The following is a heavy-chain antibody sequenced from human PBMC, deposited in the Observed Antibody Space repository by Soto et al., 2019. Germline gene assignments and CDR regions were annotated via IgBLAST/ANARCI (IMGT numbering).Heavy chain of an antibody. J-gene: IGHJ4*02. CDR1: GFTFGDYA. CDR3: TRHYGSGSYYTADY. V-gene: IGHV3-49*03. CDR2: IRSKAYGGTT. Sequence: GGSLRLSCTASGFTFGDYAMSWFRQAPGKGLEWVGFIRSKAYGGTTEYAASVKGRFTISRDDSKSIAYLQMNSLKTEDTAVYYCTRHYGSGSYYTADYWGQGTLVTVSS. D-gene: IGHD3-10*01.